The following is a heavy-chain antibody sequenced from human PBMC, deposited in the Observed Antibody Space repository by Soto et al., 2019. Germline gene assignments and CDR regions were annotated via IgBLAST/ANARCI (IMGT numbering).Heavy chain of an antibody. D-gene: IGHD1-26*01. V-gene: IGHV3-48*02. Sequence: EVQLVDSGGGLVQPGGSLRLSSAASGFTISTYSMNWVRQAPGKGLEWIAYISSGNPSVHYADSVRGRFTISRDTAKNSLHLQMNSLRDDDTAVYFCARGGWEHDYWGQGTLVTVSS. CDR1: GFTISTYS. CDR2: ISSGNPSV. CDR3: ARGGWEHDY. J-gene: IGHJ4*02.